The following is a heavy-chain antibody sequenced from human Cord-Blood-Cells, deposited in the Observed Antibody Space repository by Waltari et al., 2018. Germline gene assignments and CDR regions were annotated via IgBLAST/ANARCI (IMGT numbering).Heavy chain of an antibody. CDR1: GYTFTGYY. CDR3: ARGEYSSSSYVDY. D-gene: IGHD6-6*01. Sequence: QVQLVQSGAEVKKPGASVKVSCKASGYTFTGYYMHWVRQAPGQGLEWMGWINPNRGGTNYAQKFQGRVTMTRDTSISTAYMELSRLRSDDTAVYYCARGEYSSSSYVDYWGQGTLVTVSS. CDR2: INPNRGGT. J-gene: IGHJ4*02. V-gene: IGHV1-2*02.